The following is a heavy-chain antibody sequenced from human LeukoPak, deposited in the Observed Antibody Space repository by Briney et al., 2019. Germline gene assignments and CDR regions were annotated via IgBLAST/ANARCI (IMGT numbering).Heavy chain of an antibody. Sequence: GGSLRLSCAASGFTFSSYAMSWVRQASGKGLEWVAIISGRGDTTYYADSVKGLFTISRDNSKNTLYLQMNSLRAEDTAVYYCAKVPLSVSGHYYDIAYWGHGTLVTVSS. CDR3: AKVPLSVSGHYYDIAY. CDR2: ISGRGDTT. V-gene: IGHV3-23*01. D-gene: IGHD3-16*01. CDR1: GFTFSSYA. J-gene: IGHJ4*01.